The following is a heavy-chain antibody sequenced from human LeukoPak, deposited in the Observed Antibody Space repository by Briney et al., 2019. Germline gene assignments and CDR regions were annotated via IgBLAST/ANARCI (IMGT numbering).Heavy chain of an antibody. Sequence: PGGSLRLSCAASGFTFSSYWMSWVRQAPGKGLEWVANIKQDGSEKYYVDSVKGRFTISRDNAKNTLYLQMNSLRAEDTAVYYCTRVDEMATIKGVYWGQGTLVTVSS. CDR1: GFTFSSYW. J-gene: IGHJ4*02. V-gene: IGHV3-7*01. CDR2: IKQDGSEK. D-gene: IGHD5-24*01. CDR3: TRVDEMATIKGVY.